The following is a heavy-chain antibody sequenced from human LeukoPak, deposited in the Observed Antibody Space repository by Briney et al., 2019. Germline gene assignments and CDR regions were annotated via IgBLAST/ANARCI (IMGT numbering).Heavy chain of an antibody. J-gene: IGHJ4*02. Sequence: GGSLRLSCAASGFTFSSYGMHWVRQAPGTGLEWAAVISYDGSNEYYADSVKGRFTISRDNSKNTVYLQMNSLRAEDTAVYYCAKELVGSGYADWGQGTLVTVSS. D-gene: IGHD5-12*01. CDR1: GFTFSSYG. V-gene: IGHV3-30*18. CDR2: ISYDGSNE. CDR3: AKELVGSGYAD.